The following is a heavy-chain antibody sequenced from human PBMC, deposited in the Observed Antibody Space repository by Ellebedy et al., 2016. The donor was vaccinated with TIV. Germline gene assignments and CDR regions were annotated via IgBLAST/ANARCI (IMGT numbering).Heavy chain of an antibody. J-gene: IGHJ4*02. V-gene: IGHV3-48*04. CDR3: ARVFSEYSSGIMGDY. D-gene: IGHD6-19*01. CDR2: ISSSSSTI. Sequence: GESLKISXAASGFTFSSYSMNWVRQAPGKGLEWVSYISSSSSTIYYADSVKGRFTISRDNAKNSLYLQMNSLRAEDTAVYYCARVFSEYSSGIMGDYWGQGTLVTVSS. CDR1: GFTFSSYS.